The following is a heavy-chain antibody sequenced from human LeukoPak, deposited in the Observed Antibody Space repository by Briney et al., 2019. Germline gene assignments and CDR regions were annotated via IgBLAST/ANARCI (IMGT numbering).Heavy chain of an antibody. V-gene: IGHV1-2*02. Sequence: GASVKVSCKASGYTSTGYYMHWVRQAPGQGLEWMGWINPNSGGTNYAQKFQGRVTMTRDTSISTAYMELSRLRSDDTAVYYCAREGDGSSSWKKHYYYYYMDVWGKGTTVTVSS. CDR2: INPNSGGT. D-gene: IGHD6-6*01. CDR1: GYTSTGYY. J-gene: IGHJ6*03. CDR3: AREGDGSSSWKKHYYYYYMDV.